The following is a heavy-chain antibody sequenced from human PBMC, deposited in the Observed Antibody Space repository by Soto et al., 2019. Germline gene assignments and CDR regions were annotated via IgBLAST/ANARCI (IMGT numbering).Heavy chain of an antibody. D-gene: IGHD2-15*01. CDR1: GYTFTSYD. J-gene: IGHJ6*02. CDR3: PRDYYLDATPKGYYGMDV. CDR2: MNPNSGNT. Sequence: ASVKVSCKASGYTFTSYDINWVRQATGQGLGWMGWMNPNSGNTGYAQKFQGRDAMTTDTSTSTAYMELRSLRSDDTEVYYCPRDYYLDATPKGYYGMDVWGQGTTVTLSS. V-gene: IGHV1-8*01.